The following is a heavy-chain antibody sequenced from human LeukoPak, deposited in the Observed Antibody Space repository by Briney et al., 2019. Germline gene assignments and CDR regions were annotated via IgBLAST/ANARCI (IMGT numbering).Heavy chain of an antibody. D-gene: IGHD6-13*01. CDR3: AKAGAIAATWDAFAI. J-gene: IGHJ3*02. CDR2: ISYDGSNK. V-gene: IGHV3-30-3*01. Sequence: GGSLRLSCAASGLTFSSYAMHWVRQAPGKGLEWVAVISYDGSNKYYADSVKGRFTISRDNSKNTLYLQMNSLRAEDTAVYYCAKAGAIAATWDAFAIWGQGTMVTVSS. CDR1: GLTFSSYA.